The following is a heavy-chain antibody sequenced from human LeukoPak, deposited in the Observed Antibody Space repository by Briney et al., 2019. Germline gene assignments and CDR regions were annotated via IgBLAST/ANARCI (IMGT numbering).Heavy chain of an antibody. CDR2: ISAYNGNT. V-gene: IGHV1-18*01. CDR3: ARDRGYCYDSRGYYGYFDY. D-gene: IGHD3-22*01. Sequence: ASVKVACKSSGYTFTSYGISWVRQTPGQGLVWMGWISAYNGNTNYAQKLQGRVTITADESTSTAYTELSSLRSEDTAVYYCARDRGYCYDSRGYYGYFDYWGQGTLVTVSS. CDR1: GYTFTSYG. J-gene: IGHJ4*02.